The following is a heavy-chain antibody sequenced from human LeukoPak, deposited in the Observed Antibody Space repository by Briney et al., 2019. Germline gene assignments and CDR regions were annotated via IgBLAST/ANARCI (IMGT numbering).Heavy chain of an antibody. CDR3: AKERRRVDTAMVRSYYFEN. CDR2: ITANGATT. J-gene: IGHJ4*02. V-gene: IGHV3-23*01. CDR1: GFTFSSSA. Sequence: RGSLRLSCAASGFTFSSSAMSWVRQTPGKGLEWVSSITANGATTYYSDSVKGRFTISRDNSKNTLSLQMSSLRAEDTAVYFCAKERRRVDTAMVRSYYFENWGQGTLVTVSS. D-gene: IGHD5-18*01.